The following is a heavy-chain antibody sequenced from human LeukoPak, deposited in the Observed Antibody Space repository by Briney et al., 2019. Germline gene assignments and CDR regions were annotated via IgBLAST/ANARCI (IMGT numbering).Heavy chain of an antibody. D-gene: IGHD6-13*01. CDR1: GGTFSSYA. CDR2: IIPIFGTA. J-gene: IGHJ4*02. V-gene: IGHV1-69*05. Sequence: ASVKVSCKASGGTFSSYAISWVRQAPGQGLGWMGGIIPIFGTANYAQKFQGRVTITTDESTSTAYMELSSLRSEDTAVYYCAVDWQQLGSFDYWGQGTLVTVSS. CDR3: AVDWQQLGSFDY.